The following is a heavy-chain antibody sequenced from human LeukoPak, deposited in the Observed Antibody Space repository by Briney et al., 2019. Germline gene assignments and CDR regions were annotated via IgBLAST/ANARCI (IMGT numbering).Heavy chain of an antibody. J-gene: IGHJ5*02. CDR1: SYTFTSYG. D-gene: IGHD3-10*01. CDR3: ARVVVRGVNWFDP. Sequence: ASVKVSCKASSYTFTSYGIGWVRQAPGQGLEWMGWISANNGNTNYAQKFQGRVTMTTDTSTSTVYMELRSLTSDDTAVYYCARVVVRGVNWFDPWGQGTLVTVSS. CDR2: ISANNGNT. V-gene: IGHV1-18*04.